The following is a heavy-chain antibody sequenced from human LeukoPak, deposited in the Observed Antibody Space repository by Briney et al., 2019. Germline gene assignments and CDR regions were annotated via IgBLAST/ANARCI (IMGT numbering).Heavy chain of an antibody. J-gene: IGHJ4*02. CDR2: ISAYNGNI. Sequence: ASVKVSRKASGYTFTSYGISWVRQAPGQGLEWMGWISAYNGNINYAQKLQGRVTMTTDTSTSTAYMELRSLRSDDTAVYYCARDGDIVGATGYVDYWGQGTLVTVSS. D-gene: IGHD1-26*01. CDR1: GYTFTSYG. V-gene: IGHV1-18*01. CDR3: ARDGDIVGATGYVDY.